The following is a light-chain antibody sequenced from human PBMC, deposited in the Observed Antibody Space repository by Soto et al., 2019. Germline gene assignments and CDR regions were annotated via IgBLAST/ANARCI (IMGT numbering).Light chain of an antibody. V-gene: IGLV2-14*01. CDR1: RSDVGGYND. CDR2: DVT. Sequence: QSVLTRPASVSGSPGQSITISCTGTRSDVGGYNDVSWYQQHPGKAPKLIIYDVTNRPSGVSNRFSGSKSGHTASLTISGLQAEDEAAYYCSSYTSSSTYVFGTGTKVTAL. CDR3: SSYTSSSTYV. J-gene: IGLJ1*01.